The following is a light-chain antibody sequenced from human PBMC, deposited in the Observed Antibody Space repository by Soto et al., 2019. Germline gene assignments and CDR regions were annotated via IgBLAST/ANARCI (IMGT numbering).Light chain of an antibody. Sequence: QSVLTQPRSVSGPPGQSVSISCSGTSSDVGTYNYVSWYQQHPGKAPKLMIYEVSNRPSGVSSRFSGSKSGNTASLTISGLQAEDEADYYCSSYTGSNIVFGGGTKLTVL. CDR1: SSDVGTYNY. CDR2: EVS. V-gene: IGLV2-11*01. J-gene: IGLJ3*02. CDR3: SSYTGSNIV.